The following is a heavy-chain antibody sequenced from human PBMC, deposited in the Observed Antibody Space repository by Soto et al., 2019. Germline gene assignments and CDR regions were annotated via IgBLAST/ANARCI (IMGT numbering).Heavy chain of an antibody. Sequence: EVQLVESGGGLVQPGGSLRLSCAASGFTFNSYEMNWVRQAPGKGLEWVAYISSGPTIYYADSVKGRFTISRDNAKNSLSQQMDSLRVDDTTVYYCARVGYGGYGAAHWGQGTLVTVSS. CDR2: ISSGPTI. CDR1: GFTFNSYE. D-gene: IGHD5-12*01. CDR3: ARVGYGGYGAAH. J-gene: IGHJ4*02. V-gene: IGHV3-48*03.